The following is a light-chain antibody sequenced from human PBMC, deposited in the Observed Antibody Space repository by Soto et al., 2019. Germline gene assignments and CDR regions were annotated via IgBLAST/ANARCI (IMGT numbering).Light chain of an antibody. CDR2: SAS. Sequence: SSLSASVGDRATITCRASQSISTLLAWFEQKPGKAPKLLIYSASILEGGAPSRFSGSGSGTEFTLTISSLQPDDFATYYCQQYDSYPWTFGQGTKVDIK. CDR3: QQYDSYPWT. V-gene: IGKV1-5*03. CDR1: QSISTL. J-gene: IGKJ1*01.